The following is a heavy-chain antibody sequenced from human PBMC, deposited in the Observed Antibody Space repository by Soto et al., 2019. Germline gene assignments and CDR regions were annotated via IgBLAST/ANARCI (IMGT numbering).Heavy chain of an antibody. Sequence: QVQLVEFGGGVVQPGRSLRLSCAASGFTFSSYAMHWVRQAPGKGLEWVAVISYDGSNKYYADSVKGRFTISRDNSKNTMYLQMNSLSAEDTAVYYCARDLRTFTEMATKPGHGMDVWGQGTTVTVSS. J-gene: IGHJ6*02. CDR1: GFTFSSYA. V-gene: IGHV3-30-3*01. CDR2: ISYDGSNK. D-gene: IGHD5-12*01. CDR3: ARDLRTFTEMATKPGHGMDV.